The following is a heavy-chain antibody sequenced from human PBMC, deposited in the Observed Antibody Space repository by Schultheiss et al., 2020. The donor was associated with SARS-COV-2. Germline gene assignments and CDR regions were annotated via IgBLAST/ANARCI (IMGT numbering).Heavy chain of an antibody. CDR1: GGSISSGGYY. D-gene: IGHD2-15*01. V-gene: IGHV4-31*03. CDR2: IYYSGST. Sequence: LRLSCTVSGGSISSGGYYWSWIRQHPGKGLEWIGYIYYSGSTYYNPSLKSRVTISVDTSKNQFSLKLSSVTAADTAVYYCARGGCSGGSCYSRYYYSMDVWGQGTTVTVSS. J-gene: IGHJ6*02. CDR3: ARGGCSGGSCYSRYYYSMDV.